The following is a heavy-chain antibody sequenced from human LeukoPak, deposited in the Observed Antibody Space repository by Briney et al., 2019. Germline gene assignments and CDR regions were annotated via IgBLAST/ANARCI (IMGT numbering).Heavy chain of an antibody. CDR3: AKAIVRGADY. CDR2: IRYDGSTN. V-gene: IGHV3-30*02. CDR1: GFTFRNYA. Sequence: PGGSLRLSCAASGFTFRNYAMHWVRQPPGKGLEWVAFIRYDGSTNYYAESVKGRFTISRDNSKNTMYLQIDSLRVEDTAVYYCAKAIVRGADYWGQGTLVTVSS. D-gene: IGHD3-10*01. J-gene: IGHJ4*02.